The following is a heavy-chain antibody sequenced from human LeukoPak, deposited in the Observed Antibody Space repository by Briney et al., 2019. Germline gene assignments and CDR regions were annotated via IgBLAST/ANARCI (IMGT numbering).Heavy chain of an antibody. CDR3: ARDVGDY. V-gene: IGHV3-30-3*01. D-gene: IGHD1-26*01. Sequence: GGSLRLSCAASGFTFSSYAMHWVRQAPGKGLEWVAVISYDGSNKYYADSVKGRFTISRDNSKNTLYLQMNSLGAEDTAVYYCARDVGDYWGQGTLVTVSS. CDR2: ISYDGSNK. J-gene: IGHJ4*02. CDR1: GFTFSSYA.